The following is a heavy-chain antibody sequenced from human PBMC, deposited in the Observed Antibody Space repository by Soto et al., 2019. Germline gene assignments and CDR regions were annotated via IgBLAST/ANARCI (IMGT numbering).Heavy chain of an antibody. D-gene: IGHD3-22*01. CDR2: ISSSSSYI. J-gene: IGHJ3*02. V-gene: IGHV3-21*01. CDR3: ARSNDSSGYYADAFDI. CDR1: GFTFSSYS. Sequence: EVQLVESGGGLVKPGGSLRLSCAASGFTFSSYSMNWVRQAPGKGLEWVSSISSSSSYIYYADSVKGRFTISRDNAKNSLYLQMNSLRAEDTAVYYCARSNDSSGYYADAFDICGQGTMVTVSS.